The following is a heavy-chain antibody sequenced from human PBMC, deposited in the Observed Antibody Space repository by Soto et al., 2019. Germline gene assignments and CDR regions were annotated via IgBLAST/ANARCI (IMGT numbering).Heavy chain of an antibody. CDR2: INWSGGSI. V-gene: IGHV3-9*01. D-gene: IGHD6-19*01. J-gene: IGHJ3*01. Sequence: GGSLRLSCAASGFPFDDHATYWVRQAPGKGLEGVSGINWSGGSIGYAASVQGRFTISRDNAKNALYLQMNSLSGDDPALYYCAKGWDAYKAGHAFDVWGQGTMVTVSS. CDR3: AKGWDAYKAGHAFDV. CDR1: GFPFDDHA.